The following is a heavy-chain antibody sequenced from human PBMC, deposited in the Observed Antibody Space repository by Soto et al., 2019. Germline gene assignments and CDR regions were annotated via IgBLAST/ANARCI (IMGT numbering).Heavy chain of an antibody. V-gene: IGHV3-30*03. CDR1: GFTFSSYG. Sequence: QVQLVESGGGVVQPGRSLRLSCAASGFTFSSYGMHWVRQAPGKGLEWVAVISYDGSNKYYADSVKGRFTISRDNSKNXLXXQMNSLRAEDTAVYYCARELVPAAMLGYYYYGMDVWGQGTTVTVSS. CDR2: ISYDGSNK. D-gene: IGHD2-2*01. CDR3: ARELVPAAMLGYYYYGMDV. J-gene: IGHJ6*02.